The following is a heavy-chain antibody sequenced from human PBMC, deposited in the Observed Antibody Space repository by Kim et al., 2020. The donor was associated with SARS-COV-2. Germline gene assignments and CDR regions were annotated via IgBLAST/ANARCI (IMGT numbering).Heavy chain of an antibody. J-gene: IGHJ4*02. D-gene: IGHD2-15*01. CDR3: ARAVCGGKLFAY. Sequence: YPYSVKSRFTISRANDKNTLYLHMTSLSVQDTAVYYCARAVCGGKLFAYWGQGTLVTVSS. V-gene: IGHV3-74*01.